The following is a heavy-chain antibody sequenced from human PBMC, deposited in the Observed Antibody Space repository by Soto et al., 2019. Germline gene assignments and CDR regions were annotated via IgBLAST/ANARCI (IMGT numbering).Heavy chain of an antibody. D-gene: IGHD3-3*01. CDR1: GFTFSSYG. J-gene: IGHJ6*02. Sequence: QVQLVESGGGVVQPGRSLRLSCAASGFTFSSYGMHWVRQAPGKGLEWVAVISYDGSNKYYADSVKGRFTISRDNSKNTLYLQMNSLRAEDTAVYYCARVGSIRADFWSGYYPAPYYYYYGMDVWGQGTTVTVSS. CDR2: ISYDGSNK. CDR3: ARVGSIRADFWSGYYPAPYYYYYGMDV. V-gene: IGHV3-30*03.